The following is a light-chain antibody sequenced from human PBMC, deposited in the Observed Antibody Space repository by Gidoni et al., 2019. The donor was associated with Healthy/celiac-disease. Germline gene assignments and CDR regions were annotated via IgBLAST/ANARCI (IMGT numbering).Light chain of an antibody. CDR2: DVS. Sequence: QSALTQPASVSVSPGQSITISCTGTSSDVGGYNYVSWYQQHPGKAPKLMIYDVSNRPSGVSNRFSGSKSGNTASLTISGLQAEDEADYYCSSYTSSSTVVFGGGTKLXV. J-gene: IGLJ2*01. CDR3: SSYTSSSTVV. CDR1: SSDVGGYNY. V-gene: IGLV2-14*01.